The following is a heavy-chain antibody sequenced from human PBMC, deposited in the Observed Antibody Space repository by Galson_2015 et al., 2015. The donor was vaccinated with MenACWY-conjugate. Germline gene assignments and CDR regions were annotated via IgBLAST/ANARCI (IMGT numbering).Heavy chain of an antibody. Sequence: SVKVSCKASEDTFTNYAIHWVRQAPGQGLKWMGWIVAGNGNSKFSEGFQGRLTITRDTSARTVYLELSSLRSEDTAVYYCARNFYASNGYYNYWG. D-gene: IGHD3-22*01. J-gene: IGHJ4*01. CDR3: ARNFYASNGYYNY. V-gene: IGHV1-3*01. CDR1: EDTFTNYA. CDR2: IVAGNGNS.